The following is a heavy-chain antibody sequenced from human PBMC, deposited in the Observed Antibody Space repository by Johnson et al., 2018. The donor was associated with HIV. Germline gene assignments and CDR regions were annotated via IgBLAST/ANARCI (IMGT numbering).Heavy chain of an antibody. CDR1: GFTFSSYG. CDR3: ARVEGRIPHAFDI. V-gene: IGHV3-30*03. J-gene: IGHJ3*02. Sequence: VQLVESGGGVVQPGRSLRLSCAASGFTFSSYGMHWVRQAPGKGLEWVAVMSYDGNSKFYADSVKGRFTISRDNSKNTLYLQMNSLRAEDTAVYYCARVEGRIPHAFDIWGQGTMVTVSS. D-gene: IGHD2-2*02. CDR2: MSYDGNSK.